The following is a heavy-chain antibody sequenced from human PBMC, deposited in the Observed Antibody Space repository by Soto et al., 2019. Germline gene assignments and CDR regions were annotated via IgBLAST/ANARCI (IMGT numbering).Heavy chain of an antibody. D-gene: IGHD3-16*02. Sequence: QVQLVESGGGVVQPGRSLRLSCAASAFSFSTHAMHWVRQAPGKGLEWVAGTSYDGSNTYYTDSVKGRFTLSRDNSKNTLYLQMNSLRPEDTAVYYCARDSRLGDLSSWPYYFDYWGQGTLVTVSS. V-gene: IGHV3-30-3*01. CDR1: AFSFSTHA. CDR3: ARDSRLGDLSSWPYYFDY. CDR2: TSYDGSNT. J-gene: IGHJ4*02.